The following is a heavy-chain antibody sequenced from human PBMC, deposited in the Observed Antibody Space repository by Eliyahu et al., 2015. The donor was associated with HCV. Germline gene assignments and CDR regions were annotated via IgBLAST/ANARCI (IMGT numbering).Heavy chain of an antibody. D-gene: IGHD4-17*01. CDR3: ARELRGNNWFDP. Sequence: QVQLVQSGAAVKKPGASVKVACKASGFTNYYLHWVRQAPGQGLEWMGIINPTDGRTTYAQKFQGRVTMTRDTSTTTVFMELNSLRSEDXAVYYCARELRGNNWFDPWGQGTLVTVSS. CDR1: GFTNYY. J-gene: IGHJ5*02. CDR2: INPTDGRT. V-gene: IGHV1-46*01.